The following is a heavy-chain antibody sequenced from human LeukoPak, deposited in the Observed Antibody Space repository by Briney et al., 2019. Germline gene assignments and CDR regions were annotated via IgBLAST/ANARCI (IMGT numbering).Heavy chain of an antibody. J-gene: IGHJ4*02. Sequence: PGGSLRLSCAASGFTFNSYWMHWVRQPPGKGLVWVSRINTDGSATNYADSVKGRFTISRDNAKNTLYLQMNSLRAEDTAVYYCAREHLNSTFYYDSSTYHFWGQGTLVTVSS. CDR1: GFTFNSYW. CDR3: AREHLNSTFYYDSSTYHF. CDR2: INTDGSAT. D-gene: IGHD3-22*01. V-gene: IGHV3-74*01.